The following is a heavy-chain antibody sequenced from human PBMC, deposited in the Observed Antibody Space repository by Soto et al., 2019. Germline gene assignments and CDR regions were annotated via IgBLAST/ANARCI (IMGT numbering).Heavy chain of an antibody. Sequence: QVQLQQWGAGLLKPSETLSLTCAVYGGPFSGHSWTWIRQSPGKGLEWMGDINHSGRVNYSPSLKSRVTISLDTSKNQFSLTLSAVTAADTAMYYCSTRAYDTNGYYRFDPWGQGTLVTVSS. CDR3: STRAYDTNGYYRFDP. CDR2: INHSGRV. D-gene: IGHD3-22*01. V-gene: IGHV4-34*01. CDR1: GGPFSGHS. J-gene: IGHJ5*01.